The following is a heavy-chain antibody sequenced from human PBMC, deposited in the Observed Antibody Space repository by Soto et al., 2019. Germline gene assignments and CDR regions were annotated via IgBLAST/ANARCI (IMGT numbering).Heavy chain of an antibody. CDR1: GGSFSGYY. Sequence: SETLSLTCAVYGGSFSGYYWSWIRQPPGKGLEWIGEINHSGSTNYNPSLKSRVTISVDTSKNQFSLKLSSVTAADTAVYYCARGIKVVPAAMRYYYYYYMDVWGKGTTVTVSS. V-gene: IGHV4-34*01. CDR3: ARGIKVVPAAMRYYYYYYMDV. J-gene: IGHJ6*03. D-gene: IGHD2-2*01. CDR2: INHSGST.